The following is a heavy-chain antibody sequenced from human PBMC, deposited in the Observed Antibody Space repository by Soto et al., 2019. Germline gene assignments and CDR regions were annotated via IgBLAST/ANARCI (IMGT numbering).Heavy chain of an antibody. J-gene: IGHJ6*02. Sequence: ESGGGVVPPGRSLRISCAASGFSFSNHGMQWVRQAPGKGLEWVAVISYDGNVKYYTDSVKGRFTISRDNSQSTLFLQMDSLRPEDAAVYYCAKDLKVSGGFHGSLNYYYGMDVWGQGTTVTVSS. CDR1: GFSFSNHG. D-gene: IGHD3-10*01. CDR3: AKDLKVSGGFHGSLNYYYGMDV. CDR2: ISYDGNVK. V-gene: IGHV3-30*18.